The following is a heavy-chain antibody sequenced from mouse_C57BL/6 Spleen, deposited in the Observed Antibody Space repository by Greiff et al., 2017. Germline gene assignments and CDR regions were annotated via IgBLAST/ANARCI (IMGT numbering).Heavy chain of an antibody. CDR1: GFTFSNYW. J-gene: IGHJ3*01. CDR3: TGGPTIVTPGAY. V-gene: IGHV6-3*01. Sequence: EVKLVESGGGLVQPGGSMKLSCVASGFTFSNYWMNWVRQSPEQGLEWVAQIRLKSDNYAKHYEESVKGRFTISRDDSKTVVYLQMSNLRAEYTGIYYCTGGPTIVTPGAYWGQGTLVTVSA. CDR2: IRLKSDNYAK. D-gene: IGHD2-5*01.